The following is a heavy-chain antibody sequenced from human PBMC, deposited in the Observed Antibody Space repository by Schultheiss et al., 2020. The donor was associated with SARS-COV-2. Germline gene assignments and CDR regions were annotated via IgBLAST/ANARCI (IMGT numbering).Heavy chain of an antibody. CDR2: ISSSSSYI. V-gene: IGHV3-21*01. Sequence: GGSLRLSCAASGFTFSNAWMSWVRQAPGKGLEWVSSISSSSSYIYYADSVKGRFTISRDNAKNSLYLQMNSLRAEDTAVYYCARLTGDYYYGMDVWGQGTTVTVSS. J-gene: IGHJ6*02. D-gene: IGHD1-20*01. CDR3: ARLTGDYYYGMDV. CDR1: GFTFSNAW.